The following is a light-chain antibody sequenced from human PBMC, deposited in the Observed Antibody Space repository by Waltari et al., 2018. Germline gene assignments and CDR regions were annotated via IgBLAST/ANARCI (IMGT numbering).Light chain of an antibody. CDR2: SAS. J-gene: IGKJ1*01. Sequence: DIQMTPSPSSLSASVGDRVTITCRATQNINFYLNWYQQKPAKAPKLLIYSASSLQSGVPSRFSGDGSGTDFTLTISSLQPDDFATYYCQQSYHTPWTFGQGTKVEIK. CDR3: QQSYHTPWT. CDR1: QNINFY. V-gene: IGKV1-39*01.